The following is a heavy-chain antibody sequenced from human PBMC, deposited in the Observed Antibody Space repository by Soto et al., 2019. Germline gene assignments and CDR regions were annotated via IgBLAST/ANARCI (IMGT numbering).Heavy chain of an antibody. J-gene: IGHJ4*02. CDR1: GLSFSLYS. D-gene: IGHD2-21*02. CDR2: ISGSGRNI. V-gene: IGHV3-23*01. Sequence: EVQLLESGGGLVQPGGSLRLSCATSGLSFSLYSMGWVRQAPGKGLEWVSAISGSGRNIHYADSVKGRFTISRDNSKNTLSLQMDSLRAEDTALYYCAKDDRTAGRIDYWGQGTLVTVSS. CDR3: AKDDRTAGRIDY.